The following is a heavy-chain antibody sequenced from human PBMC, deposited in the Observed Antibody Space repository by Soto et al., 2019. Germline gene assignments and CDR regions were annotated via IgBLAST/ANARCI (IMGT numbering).Heavy chain of an antibody. CDR1: RLNLSSFD. Sequence: GRCMRLPCAASRLNLSSFDLSWVRHAPVKGLGWASAISGSFGNTYTADSGKGRFTIATDNSKNTLYLQMSSLRAEDTAVYYCASGFSAGKGSPPDFWGQGSLVTVSS. J-gene: IGHJ4*02. V-gene: IGHV3-23*01. D-gene: IGHD6-13*01. CDR2: ISGSFGNT. CDR3: ASGFSAGKGSPPDF.